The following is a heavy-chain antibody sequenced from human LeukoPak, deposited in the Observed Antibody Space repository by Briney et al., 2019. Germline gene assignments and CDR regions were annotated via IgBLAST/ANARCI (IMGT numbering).Heavy chain of an antibody. CDR2: TYYRPKWYN. CDR3: AREQWPDVPGDWFDP. J-gene: IGHJ5*02. D-gene: IGHD6-19*01. V-gene: IGHV6-1*01. Sequence: SQTLSLTCAISGDSVTSNSVAWNWIRQSPSRGLEWLGRTYYRPKWYNDYAVSVKSRITINPDTSKNQFSLQLNSVTPEDTAVYYCAREQWPDVPGDWFDPWGQGTLVTVSS. CDR1: GDSVTSNSVA.